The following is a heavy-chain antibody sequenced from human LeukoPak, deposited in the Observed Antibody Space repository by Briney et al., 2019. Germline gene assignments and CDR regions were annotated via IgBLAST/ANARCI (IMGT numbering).Heavy chain of an antibody. Sequence: GGSLRLSCAASGFTFSSYAMSWVRQAPGKGLEWVSYISGRENTIYYADSVKGRFTISRDSAKNSLYLQMNSLRADDTAAYYCARVPRYGSGSYFSLDHWGQGTLVTVSS. D-gene: IGHD3-10*01. CDR2: ISGRENTI. J-gene: IGHJ4*02. V-gene: IGHV3-48*04. CDR3: ARVPRYGSGSYFSLDH. CDR1: GFTFSSYA.